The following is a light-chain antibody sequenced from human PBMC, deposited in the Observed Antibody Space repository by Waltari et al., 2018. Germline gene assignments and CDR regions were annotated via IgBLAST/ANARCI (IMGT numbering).Light chain of an antibody. CDR1: SSDVGGYNY. CDR3: CSYAFSSNWV. J-gene: IGLJ3*02. Sequence: QSALTQPPSASGSPGQSVTISCTGTSSDVGGYNYVSWYQQHPGKAPNLMIFEVSKRPSGAPDRFSGSKSGNTASLTVAGLQAEDEADYYCCSYAFSSNWVFGGGTKLTVL. V-gene: IGLV2-8*01. CDR2: EVS.